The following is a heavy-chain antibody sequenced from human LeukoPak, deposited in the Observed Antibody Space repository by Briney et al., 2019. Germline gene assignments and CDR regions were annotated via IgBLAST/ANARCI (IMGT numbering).Heavy chain of an antibody. D-gene: IGHD6-13*01. CDR3: SRLDSSWKYYYYYGMDV. V-gene: IGHV4-59*01. Sequence: SETLSLTCTVSGGSISSYYWSWIRQPPGKGLEWIGYIYYSGSTNYNPSLKSRVTISVDTSKNQFSLKLISVTAADTAVYYCSRLDSSWKYYYYYGMDVWGQGTTVTVSS. CDR2: IYYSGST. CDR1: GGSISSYY. J-gene: IGHJ6*02.